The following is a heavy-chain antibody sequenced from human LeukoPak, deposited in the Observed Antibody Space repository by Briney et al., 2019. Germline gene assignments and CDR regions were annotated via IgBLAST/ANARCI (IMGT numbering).Heavy chain of an antibody. V-gene: IGHV3-64*04. D-gene: IGHD3-22*01. CDR1: GFTFSRYP. J-gene: IGHJ4*02. Sequence: PGGSLRLSCSASGFTFSRYPMHWVRQAPGKGLEYVSAISGNGGSTYYADSVKGRFTISRDNSKNTLYLQMDSLRAEDTAVYYCAREVNYYDSSGYYYSLDYWGQGTLVTVSS. CDR3: AREVNYYDSSGYYYSLDY. CDR2: ISGNGGST.